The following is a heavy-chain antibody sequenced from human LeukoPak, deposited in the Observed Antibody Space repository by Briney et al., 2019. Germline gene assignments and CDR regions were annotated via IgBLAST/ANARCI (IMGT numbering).Heavy chain of an antibody. D-gene: IGHD2-21*02. J-gene: IGHJ4*02. Sequence: PGGSLRLSCAASGFTFSDYTMNWVRQAPGKGLEWVSSISSSTYIYYADSVKGRFTISRDNAKNSLYLQMNSLRAEDTAVYYCARDRVNIVVVTASEYWGQGTLVTVSS. CDR2: ISSSTYI. CDR3: ARDRVNIVVVTASEY. V-gene: IGHV3-69-1*01. CDR1: GFTFSDYT.